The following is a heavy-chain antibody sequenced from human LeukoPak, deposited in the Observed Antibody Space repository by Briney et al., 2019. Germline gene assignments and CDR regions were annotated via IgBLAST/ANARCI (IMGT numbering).Heavy chain of an antibody. CDR3: ARGRRTSRAGSGMDV. CDR2: MNPNSGNT. V-gene: IGHV1-8*02. Sequence: ASVKVSCKASGGTFSSYAISWVRQAPGQGLEWMGWMNPNSGNTGYAQKFQGRVTMTRNTSISTAYMELSSLRSEDTAVYYCARGRRTSRAGSGMDVWGQGTTVTVSS. J-gene: IGHJ6*02. D-gene: IGHD1-14*01. CDR1: GGTFSSYA.